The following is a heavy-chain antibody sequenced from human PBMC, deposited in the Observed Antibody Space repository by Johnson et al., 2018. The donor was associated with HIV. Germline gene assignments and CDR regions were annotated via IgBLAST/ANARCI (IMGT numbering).Heavy chain of an antibody. CDR3: ASITTIAAAGRGAFDI. D-gene: IGHD6-13*01. Sequence: QVQLVESGGGVVRPGGSLRLSCAASGFTFSDYYMSWIRQAPGKGLEWVSYISSSGSTIYYADSVKGRFTISRDNAKNSLYLQMNSLRAEDTAVYYCASITTIAAAGRGAFDIWGQGTMVTVSS. CDR1: GFTFSDYY. J-gene: IGHJ3*02. V-gene: IGHV3-11*04. CDR2: ISSSGSTI.